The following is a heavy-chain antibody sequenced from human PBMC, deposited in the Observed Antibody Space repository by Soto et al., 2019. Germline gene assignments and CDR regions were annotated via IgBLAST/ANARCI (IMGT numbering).Heavy chain of an antibody. J-gene: IGHJ4*02. CDR2: IYPGDSDT. CDR1: GYSLTRYW. V-gene: IGHV5-51*01. CDR3: AKYYDFWNGAGGYFDY. Sequence: GESLKISCKGSGYSLTRYWIGWVRQMPGKGLEWMGIIYPGDSDTRYSPSFQGQVTISADKSISTAYLQWSSLKASDTAMYYCAKYYDFWNGAGGYFDYWGQGTLVTVSS. D-gene: IGHD3-3*01.